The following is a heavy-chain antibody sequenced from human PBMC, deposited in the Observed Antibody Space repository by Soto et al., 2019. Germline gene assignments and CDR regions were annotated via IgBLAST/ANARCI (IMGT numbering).Heavy chain of an antibody. D-gene: IGHD5-18*01. J-gene: IGHJ4*02. V-gene: IGHV1-3*01. CDR3: ATVGRSGYSYGQFDY. Sequence: ASVKVSCKASGYTFTTYALHWVRQAPGQRLEWMGWINAGSADIKYSQKFQGRVTITRDTSASTVYMELSSLRSEDTAVYYCATVGRSGYSYGQFDYWGQGTLVTVSS. CDR1: GYTFTTYA. CDR2: INAGSADI.